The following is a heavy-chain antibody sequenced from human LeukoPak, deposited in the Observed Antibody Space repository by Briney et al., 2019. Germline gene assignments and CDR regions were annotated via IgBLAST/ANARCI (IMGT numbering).Heavy chain of an antibody. CDR3: TTGRDY. CDR2: IKSKTDGGTT. CDR1: GFTFSHAW. Sequence: GGSLRLSCAASGFTFSHAWMSWVSQAPGKGLEWVGLIKSKTDGGTTYLAAPVKGRFSISRDDSKTTLSLLMNSLKTEDTAMYYCTTGRDYWGQGTLVTVSS. J-gene: IGHJ4*02. V-gene: IGHV3-15*01.